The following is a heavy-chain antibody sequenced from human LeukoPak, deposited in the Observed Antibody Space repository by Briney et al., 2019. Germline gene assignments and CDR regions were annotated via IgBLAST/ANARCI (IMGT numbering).Heavy chain of an antibody. CDR3: AKSVGWVKYYFDY. V-gene: IGHV3-23*01. CDR1: GITFNNYA. Sequence: GGSLRLSCAASGITFNNYAMSWVRQAPGKGLEWVSDISGSGGVTHYADSVKGRFTISRDNSKNTLYLQMNSLRAEDTAVYYCAKSVGWVKYYFDYWGQGTLVTVSS. D-gene: IGHD6-19*01. CDR2: ISGSGGVT. J-gene: IGHJ4*02.